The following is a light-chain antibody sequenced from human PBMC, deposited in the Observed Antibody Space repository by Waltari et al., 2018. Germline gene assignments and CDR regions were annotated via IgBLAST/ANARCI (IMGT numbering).Light chain of an antibody. Sequence: VLTQSPGTLSLSPGERVTLSCRASQSLSKKYLAWYQQKPGQAPRLLLYGASSRAAGIPDKCSCSRSGTTFTLTISRLEPEDFAMYYCQQYGSSVMYTFGQGTKLEIK. V-gene: IGKV3-20*01. J-gene: IGKJ2*01. CDR3: QQYGSSVMYT. CDR1: QSLSKKY. CDR2: GAS.